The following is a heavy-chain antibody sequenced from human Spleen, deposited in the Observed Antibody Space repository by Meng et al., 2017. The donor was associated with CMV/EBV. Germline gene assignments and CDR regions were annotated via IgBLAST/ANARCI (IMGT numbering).Heavy chain of an antibody. V-gene: IGHV3-23*03. Sequence: GESLKISCAASGFTFSSYAMSWVRQAPGKGLEWVSVIYSGGSSTYYADSVKGRFTISRDNSKNTLYLQMNSLRAEDTAVYYCAKYRQGWFDPWGQGTLVTVSS. D-gene: IGHD3-16*02. J-gene: IGHJ5*02. CDR1: GFTFSSYA. CDR3: AKYRQGWFDP. CDR2: IYSGGSST.